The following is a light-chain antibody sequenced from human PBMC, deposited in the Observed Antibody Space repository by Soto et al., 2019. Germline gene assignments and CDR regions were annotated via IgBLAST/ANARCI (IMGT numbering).Light chain of an antibody. J-gene: IGLJ2*01. Sequence: QSVLTQQPSASGTPGQRITISCSGSSSNIGSNYVYWYQQLPGTAPKLLIYRNNQRPSGVPDRFSGSKSGTSASLAISGLRSEDEADYYCAAWDDSLSGYVVFGGGTKLTVL. V-gene: IGLV1-47*01. CDR1: SSNIGSNY. CDR3: AAWDDSLSGYVV. CDR2: RNN.